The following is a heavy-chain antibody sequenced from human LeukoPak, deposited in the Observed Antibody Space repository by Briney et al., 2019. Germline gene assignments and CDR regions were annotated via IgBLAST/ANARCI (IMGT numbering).Heavy chain of an antibody. D-gene: IGHD3-10*01. CDR1: GGSFSGYY. J-gene: IGHJ4*02. V-gene: IGHV4-34*01. CDR2: INHSGST. Sequence: SETLSLTCAVYGGSFSGYYWSWIRQPPGKGLEWIGEINHSGSTNYNPSLKSRVTISEDTSKNQFSLKLRSVTAADTAVYYCARELHYYGAGSSRIDYWGQGTLVTVSS. CDR3: ARELHYYGAGSSRIDY.